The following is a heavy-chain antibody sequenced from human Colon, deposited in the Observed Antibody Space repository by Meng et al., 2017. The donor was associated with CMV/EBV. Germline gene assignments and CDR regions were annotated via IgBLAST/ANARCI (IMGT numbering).Heavy chain of an antibody. D-gene: IGHD4/OR15-4a*01. CDR3: TKGYGGVDIYAFDG. CDR1: GFIFSDHY. Sequence: GESLKISCAGSGFIFSDHYIDWVRQAPGKGLEWVGRAGNKANRYITEYAAAGTGRFTFSRDDLEKSMYLQMNSLKSEDTAVYYCTKGYGGVDIYAFDGWGPGTMVTVSS. V-gene: IGHV3-72*01. J-gene: IGHJ3*01. CDR2: AGNKANRYIT.